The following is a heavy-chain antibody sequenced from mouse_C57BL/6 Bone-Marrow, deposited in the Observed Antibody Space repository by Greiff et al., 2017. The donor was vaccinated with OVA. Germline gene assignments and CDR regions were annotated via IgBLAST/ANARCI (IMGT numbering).Heavy chain of an antibody. CDR2: IHPNSGST. D-gene: IGHD2-12*01. J-gene: IGHJ3*01. V-gene: IGHV1-64*01. Sequence: QVQLQQPGAELVKPGASVKLPCKASGYTFTSYWMHWVKQRPGQGLEWIGMIHPNSGSTNYNEKFKSKATLTVDKSSSTAYMQLSSLTSEDYAVYYCSRSDELSNPTWLAYCGQGTLVTVSA. CDR3: SRSDELSNPTWLAY. CDR1: GYTFTSYW.